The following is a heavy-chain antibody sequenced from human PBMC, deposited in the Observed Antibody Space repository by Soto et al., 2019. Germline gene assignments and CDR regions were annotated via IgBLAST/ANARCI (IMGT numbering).Heavy chain of an antibody. CDR3: AKDRGLVLSFYFDY. D-gene: IGHD6-19*01. Sequence: EVQLVESGGGLVQPGRSLRLSCAASGFTFDDYAMHWVRQAPGKGLKWVSGISWNSGSIGYADSVKGRFNISRDNAKNSLYLQMNSLRAEDTALYYCAKDRGLVLSFYFDYWGQGTLVTVSS. CDR1: GFTFDDYA. V-gene: IGHV3-9*01. J-gene: IGHJ4*02. CDR2: ISWNSGSI.